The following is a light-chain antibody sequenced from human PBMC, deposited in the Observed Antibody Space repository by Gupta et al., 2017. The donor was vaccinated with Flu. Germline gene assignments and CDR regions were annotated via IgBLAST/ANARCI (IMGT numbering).Light chain of an antibody. CDR2: KDT. J-gene: IGLJ3*02. Sequence: YELTQPSSVSVSPGQTVRLTCSGDILAKKYARWFQQKPGQAPVLVIYKDTERPSGIPDRFSGSSSGTTVTLTISGAQVEDEADYYCYSAADSLWVFGGGTKLTVL. CDR1: ILAKKY. V-gene: IGLV3-27*01. CDR3: YSAADSLWV.